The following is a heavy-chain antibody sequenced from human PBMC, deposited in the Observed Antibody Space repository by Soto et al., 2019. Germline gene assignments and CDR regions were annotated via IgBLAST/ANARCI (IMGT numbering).Heavy chain of an antibody. Sequence: GDSLKISCHGSGFTFTVFCIAWVRQMPGKGLEWMWIIYPGDSDTIYSPSFQGQVTISADKSINTAYLQWGSLKASDTAMYYCARSGENDYGLDYWGQGTLVTVSS. CDR1: GFTFTVFC. CDR2: IYPGDSDT. CDR3: ARSGENDYGLDY. D-gene: IGHD4-17*01. J-gene: IGHJ4*02. V-gene: IGHV5-51*01.